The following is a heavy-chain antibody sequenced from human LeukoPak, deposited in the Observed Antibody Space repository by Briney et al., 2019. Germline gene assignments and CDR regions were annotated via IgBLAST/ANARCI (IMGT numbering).Heavy chain of an antibody. J-gene: IGHJ4*02. CDR1: GFTFDEYA. CDR2: LSWNGGSL. V-gene: IGHV3-9*01. CDR3: AKGTGRYWTFFDS. Sequence: PGRSLRLSCAASGFTFDEYAMHWVRQAPGKGLEWVSGLSWNGGSLDYVDSVKGRLTISRDNAKNSLYLQMNSLRPEDTALYFCAKGTGRYWTFFDSWGQGTHVIVSS. D-gene: IGHD1-26*01.